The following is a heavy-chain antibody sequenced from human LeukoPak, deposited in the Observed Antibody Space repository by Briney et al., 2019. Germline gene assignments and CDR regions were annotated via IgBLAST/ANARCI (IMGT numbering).Heavy chain of an antibody. D-gene: IGHD6-19*01. Sequence: AASVTVSCKASGYTFTSYDINWVRQATGQGLEWMGWMNPNSGNTGYAQKFQGRVTMTRNTSISTAYMELSSLRPEDTAVYYCARVAVAGTGEYYYYYGMDVWGQGTTVTVSS. CDR3: ARVAVAGTGEYYYYYGMDV. V-gene: IGHV1-8*01. J-gene: IGHJ6*02. CDR2: MNPNSGNT. CDR1: GYTFTSYD.